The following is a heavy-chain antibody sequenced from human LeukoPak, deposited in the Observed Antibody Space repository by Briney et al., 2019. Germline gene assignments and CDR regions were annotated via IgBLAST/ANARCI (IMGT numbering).Heavy chain of an antibody. V-gene: IGHV3-23*01. CDR1: GFSFSGYD. D-gene: IGHD3-10*01. CDR2: ISGSGGST. J-gene: IGHJ4*02. CDR3: ARDEGSGSYLDY. Sequence: GGSLRLSCAVSGFSFSGYDMRGVRQAPGKGLEWVSAISGSGGSTYYADSVKGRFTISRDNSKNTLYLQMNSLRAEDTAVFYCARDEGSGSYLDYWGQGTLVAVSS.